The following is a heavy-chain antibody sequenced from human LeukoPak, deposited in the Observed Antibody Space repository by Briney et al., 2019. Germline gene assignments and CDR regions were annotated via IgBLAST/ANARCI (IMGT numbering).Heavy chain of an antibody. CDR3: ARGVKGFDWFSEYYYYMDV. D-gene: IGHD3-9*01. Sequence: SETLSLTCAVYGGSLSGYYWSWIRQPPGKGLEWIGEINHSGSTNYNPSLKSRVTISVDTSKNQFSLKLSSVTAADTAVYYCARGVKGFDWFSEYYYYMDVWGKGTTVTVSS. V-gene: IGHV4-34*01. CDR2: INHSGST. J-gene: IGHJ6*03. CDR1: GGSLSGYY.